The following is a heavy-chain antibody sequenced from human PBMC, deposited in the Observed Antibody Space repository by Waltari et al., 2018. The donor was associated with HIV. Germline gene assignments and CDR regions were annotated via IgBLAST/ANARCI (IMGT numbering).Heavy chain of an antibody. CDR3: AKDLNVFYHGSGFEY. D-gene: IGHD3-10*01. V-gene: IGHV3-30*18. J-gene: IGHJ4*02. CDR1: GFAVRGSG. Sequence: QVQLVESGGGVVQSGGSLRLSCGVSGFAVRGSGMHWVRQAPGKGLGWVAVMSYDGKTYYSDDVRGRFTMSRDTSRNTMFLQMDRLKVGDRGVYYCAKDLNVFYHGSGFEYWGPGSPVSVS. CDR2: MSYDGKT.